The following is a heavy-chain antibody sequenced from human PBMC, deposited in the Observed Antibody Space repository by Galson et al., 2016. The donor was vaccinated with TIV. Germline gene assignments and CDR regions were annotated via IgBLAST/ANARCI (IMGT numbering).Heavy chain of an antibody. V-gene: IGHV3-21*01. J-gene: IGHJ6*02. CDR3: ARIIGYWVGYYTMDV. CDR2: ISNSGDYI. Sequence: SLRLSCAASGFTFSGHSMNWVRQAPGKGLEWVSSISNSGDYIYYSDSMKGRFTISRDNAKKSLYLKMHSLRAEDTAVYYCARIIGYWVGYYTMDVWGQGTTVTVSS. D-gene: IGHD2-8*02. CDR1: GFTFSGHS.